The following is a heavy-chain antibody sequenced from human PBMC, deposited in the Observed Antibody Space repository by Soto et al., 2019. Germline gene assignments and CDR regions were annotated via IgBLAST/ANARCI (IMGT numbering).Heavy chain of an antibody. V-gene: IGHV1-3*01. CDR3: ARDILAVGPRANDAFDG. D-gene: IGHD2-8*02. Sequence: QVQLVQSGAEVRKPGASVNISCRASGFSFSDNLINWVRQAPGQSLEWMGWINPDNGNTRYSQTIQGRVTISRHSSASIAYVEVRDLTSEDTAVYYCARDILAVGPRANDAFDGWGQGTMVTVSS. CDR1: GFSFSDNL. J-gene: IGHJ3*01. CDR2: INPDNGNT.